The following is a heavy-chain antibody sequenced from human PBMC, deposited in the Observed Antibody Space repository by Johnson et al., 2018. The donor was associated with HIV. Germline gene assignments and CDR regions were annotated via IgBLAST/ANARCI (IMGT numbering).Heavy chain of an antibody. J-gene: IGHJ3*02. CDR2: IRYDGSNK. V-gene: IGHV3-30*02. Sequence: QVQLVESGGGLVQPGGSLRLSCAASGFTFSSYGMHWVRQAPGKGLEWVAFIRYDGSNKYYAASVKGRFTISRDKSKNTLYLQRNSLRAEDTAVYYCAKDQASSLNAFDIWGQGTMVTVSS. CDR1: GFTFSSYG. CDR3: AKDQASSLNAFDI. D-gene: IGHD2-2*01.